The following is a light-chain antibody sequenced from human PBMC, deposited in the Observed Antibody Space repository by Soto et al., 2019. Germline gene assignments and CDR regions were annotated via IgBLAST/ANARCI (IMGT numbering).Light chain of an antibody. CDR1: QSISSW. CDR3: QQYNSYSPLT. CDR2: DAS. Sequence: DIQMTQSPSTLSASVGDRVTITCRASQSISSWLAWYQQKPGKAPKLLIYDASSLESGAPSRFSGRRSGTEITLTISSLQPDDFATYYCQQYNSYSPLTFGGGTKVDIK. V-gene: IGKV1-5*01. J-gene: IGKJ4*02.